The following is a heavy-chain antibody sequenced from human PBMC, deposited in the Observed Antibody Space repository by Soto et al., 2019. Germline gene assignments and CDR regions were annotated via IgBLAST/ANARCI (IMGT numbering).Heavy chain of an antibody. CDR1: GYTFISHA. Sequence: ASVKVSCKASGYTFISHAISWVRQAPGQGLEWMGWVNVYNGHTNYAQNLQVRVTMTIDTSTSPAYMEIRSLRSDDTSVYYCARDRGGYYDKSVQDYWGQGTLVPVPS. D-gene: IGHD3-16*01. CDR3: ARDRGGYYDKSVQDY. J-gene: IGHJ4*02. V-gene: IGHV1-18*04. CDR2: VNVYNGHT.